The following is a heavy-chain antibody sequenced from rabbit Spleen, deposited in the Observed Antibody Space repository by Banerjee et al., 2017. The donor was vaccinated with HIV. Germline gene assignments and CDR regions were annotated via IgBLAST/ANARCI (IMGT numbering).Heavy chain of an antibody. CDR3: ARDAGTSFSTYGMDL. J-gene: IGHJ6*01. CDR2: AYAGSSGST. V-gene: IGHV1S45*01. Sequence: QEQLEESGGGLVKPEGSLTLTCKASGFSFSDRDVMCWVRQAPGKGLEWVACAYAGSSGSTYSATWAKGRFTVSKTSSTTVTLQMTSLTAADTATYFCARDAGTSFSTYGMDLWGPGTLVTVS. D-gene: IGHD8-1*01. CDR1: GFSFSDRDV.